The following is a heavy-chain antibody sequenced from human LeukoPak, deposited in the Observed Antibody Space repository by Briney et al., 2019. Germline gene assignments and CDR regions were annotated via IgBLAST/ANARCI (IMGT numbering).Heavy chain of an antibody. CDR1: GFTFDDYA. J-gene: IGHJ3*02. V-gene: IGHV3-9*01. D-gene: IGHD4-17*01. Sequence: GGSLRLSCAASGFTFDDYAMHWVRQAPGKGLEWVSGISWNSGSIGYADSVKGRFTISRDNAKNSLYLQMNSLRAEDTALYYCAKGEDPANTVLGAAFDIWGQGTMVTVSS. CDR3: AKGEDPANTVLGAAFDI. CDR2: ISWNSGSI.